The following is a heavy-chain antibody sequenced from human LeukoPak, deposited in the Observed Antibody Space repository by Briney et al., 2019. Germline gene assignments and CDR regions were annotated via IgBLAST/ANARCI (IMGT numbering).Heavy chain of an antibody. J-gene: IGHJ3*01. CDR1: GGSISSGGYS. D-gene: IGHD2-15*01. CDR2: IYHSGST. V-gene: IGHV4-30-2*01. CDR3: ARGMDCSGGSCQAWGALDV. Sequence: PSETLSLTCAVSGGSISSGGYSWNWIRQPPGKGLEWIGSIYHSGSTYYNPSLKSRVTISVDNSKNQFSLKLSSVTAADTAVYYCARGMDCSGGSCQAWGALDVWGQGTMVTVSS.